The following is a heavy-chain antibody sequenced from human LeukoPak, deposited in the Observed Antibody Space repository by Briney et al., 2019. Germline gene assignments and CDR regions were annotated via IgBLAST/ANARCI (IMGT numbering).Heavy chain of an antibody. CDR2: ISSSSSYI. CDR1: GFTVSSKY. J-gene: IGHJ5*01. CDR3: ARGKTAFDILTGYDS. D-gene: IGHD3-9*01. Sequence: PGGSLRLSCAASGFTVSSKYMNWVRQAPGKGLEWVSCISSSSSYIYYADSVKGRFTISRDNTKNSLILQMDSLIAEDTAVYYCARGKTAFDILTGYDSWGQGTLVTVSS. V-gene: IGHV3-21*01.